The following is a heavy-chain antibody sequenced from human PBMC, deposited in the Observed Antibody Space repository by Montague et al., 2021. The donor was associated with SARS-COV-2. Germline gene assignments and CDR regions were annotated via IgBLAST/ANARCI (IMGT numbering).Heavy chain of an antibody. CDR1: GGSISSYY. CDR3: AGDRGRFWHFDL. D-gene: IGHD5-12*01. Sequence: SETLSPTCTVSGGSISSYYWNWIRQSPGKGLEWIGYIYYSGSTKYNPSLKSRVTISVDTSKSQMSLRLNSETAADTAVYYCAGDRGRFWHFDLWGRGTLVTVSS. CDR2: IYYSGST. J-gene: IGHJ2*01. V-gene: IGHV4-59*01.